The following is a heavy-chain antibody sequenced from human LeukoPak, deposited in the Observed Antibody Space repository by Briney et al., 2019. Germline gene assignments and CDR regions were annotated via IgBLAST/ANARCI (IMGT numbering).Heavy chain of an antibody. V-gene: IGHV4-30-4*01. CDR1: GGSISSSSYY. CDR2: IYYSGST. J-gene: IGHJ4*02. Sequence: TSETLSLTCTVSGGSISSSSYYWSWIRQPPGKGLEWIGYIYYSGSTYYNPSLKSRVTISVDTSKNQFSLKLSSVTAADTAVYYCARGVTTVAFDYWGQGTLVTVSS. CDR3: ARGVTTVAFDY. D-gene: IGHD4-17*01.